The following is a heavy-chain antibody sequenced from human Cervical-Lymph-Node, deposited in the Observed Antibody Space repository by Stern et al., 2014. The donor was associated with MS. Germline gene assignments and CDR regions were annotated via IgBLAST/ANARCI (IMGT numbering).Heavy chain of an antibody. V-gene: IGHV4-39*01. CDR1: GGSISSSSYY. Sequence: VQLVESGPGLVKPSETLSLTCTVSGGSISSSSYYWGWIRQPPGKGLEWIGSIYYSGSTYYNPSLKGRVHISVDTSQDQFSLKLGPVTAADTAVYYCARHMLSGSFIFDYWGQGTLVTVSS. CDR2: IYYSGST. D-gene: IGHD1-26*01. CDR3: ARHMLSGSFIFDY. J-gene: IGHJ4*02.